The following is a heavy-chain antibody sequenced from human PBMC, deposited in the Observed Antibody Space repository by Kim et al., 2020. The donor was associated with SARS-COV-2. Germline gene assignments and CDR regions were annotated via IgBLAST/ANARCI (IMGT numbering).Heavy chain of an antibody. V-gene: IGHV3-11*06. CDR1: GFTFSDYY. Sequence: GGSLRLSCAASGFTFSDYYMSWIRQAPGKGLEWVSYISSSSSYTNYADSVKGRFTISRDNAKNSLYLQMNSLRAEDTAVYYCARVPQPYYGSGSPGGMDVWGQGTTVTVSS. CDR3: ARVPQPYYGSGSPGGMDV. CDR2: ISSSSSYT. D-gene: IGHD3-10*01. J-gene: IGHJ6*02.